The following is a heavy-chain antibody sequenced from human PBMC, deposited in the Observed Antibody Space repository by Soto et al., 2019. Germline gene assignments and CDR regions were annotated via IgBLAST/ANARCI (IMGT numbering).Heavy chain of an antibody. CDR3: ARDLLVATGPDAFDI. D-gene: IGHD5-12*01. Sequence: GGSLRLSCAASGFTFSSYSMNWVRQAPGKGLEWVPSISSSSSYIYYADSVKGRFTISRDNAKDSLYLQMNSLRAEDTAVYYCARDLLVATGPDAFDIWGQGTMVTVSS. CDR2: ISSSSSYI. CDR1: GFTFSSYS. J-gene: IGHJ3*02. V-gene: IGHV3-21*01.